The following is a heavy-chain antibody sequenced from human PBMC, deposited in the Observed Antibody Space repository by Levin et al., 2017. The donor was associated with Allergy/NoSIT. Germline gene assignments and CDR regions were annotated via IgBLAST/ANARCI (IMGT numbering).Heavy chain of an antibody. CDR2: INWSGGTT. J-gene: IGHJ4*02. CDR1: GFTFDDYG. D-gene: IGHD6-19*01. V-gene: IGHV3-20*04. Sequence: PGGSLRLSCAASGFTFDDYGMSWVRQAPGKGLEWVSGINWSGGTTLYADSVQGRFTISRDNATNSLHLQMNSLGSDDTALYFCARGDGWYYFEYWGQGALVTVSS. CDR3: ARGDGWYYFEY.